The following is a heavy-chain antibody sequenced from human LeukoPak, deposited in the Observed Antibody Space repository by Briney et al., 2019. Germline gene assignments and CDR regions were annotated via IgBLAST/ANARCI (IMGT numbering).Heavy chain of an antibody. J-gene: IGHJ4*02. D-gene: IGHD6-13*01. V-gene: IGHV4-59*01. CDR3: ARGSKAAPGTFDY. CDR1: GGSISSYY. Sequence: SETLSLTCTVSGGSISSYYWSWIRQPPGEGLEWIGYIYYTGSTDYNPSLKSRVAISVDTSKNQFSLKLSSVTAADTAVYYCARGSKAAPGTFDYWGQGTLVTVSS. CDR2: IYYTGST.